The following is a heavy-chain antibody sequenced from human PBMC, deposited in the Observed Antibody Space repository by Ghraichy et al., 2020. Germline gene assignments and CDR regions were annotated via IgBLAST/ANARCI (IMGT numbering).Heavy chain of an antibody. CDR2: INHSGST. D-gene: IGHD1-14*01. CDR3: ARGTARTRYYYYYYMDV. J-gene: IGHJ6*03. V-gene: IGHV4-34*01. CDR1: GESFSGYY. Sequence: SETLSLTCAVYGESFSGYYWSWIRQPPGKGLEWIGEINHSGSTNYNPSLKSRVTISVDTSKNQFSLKLSSVTAADTAVYYCARGTARTRYYYYYYMDVWGKGTTVTVSS.